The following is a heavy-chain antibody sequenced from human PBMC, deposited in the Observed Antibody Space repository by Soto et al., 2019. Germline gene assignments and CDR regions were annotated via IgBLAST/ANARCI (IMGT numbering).Heavy chain of an antibody. J-gene: IGHJ4*02. CDR3: ARGSYYSGWV. CDR1: GDSVSSTSTA. Sequence: PSQTLSLTCAISGDSVSSTSTAWSWIRQSPSRGLEWLGRTYYRSKWYSDYAVSVKSRITINPDTSKNQFCLQLNSVTPEDTAVYYCARGSYYSGWVWGQGTLVTVSS. CDR2: TYYRSKWYS. D-gene: IGHD6-19*01. V-gene: IGHV6-1*01.